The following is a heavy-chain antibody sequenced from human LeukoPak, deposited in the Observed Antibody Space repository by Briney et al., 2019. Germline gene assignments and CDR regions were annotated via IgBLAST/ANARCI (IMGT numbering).Heavy chain of an antibody. CDR2: ISTSGDT. CDR3: ARAEDGCSSASCYGH. D-gene: IGHD2-2*01. CDR1: GGSISSGIYY. J-gene: IGHJ4*02. V-gene: IGHV4-61*02. Sequence: SETLSLTCSVSGGSISSGIYYWSWIRQSAEKGLEWIGRISTSGDTNYNPSLKSRVTISIDMSKSQFSLKLSSVSAADTAVYLCARAEDGCSSASCYGHWGQGTLVTVSS.